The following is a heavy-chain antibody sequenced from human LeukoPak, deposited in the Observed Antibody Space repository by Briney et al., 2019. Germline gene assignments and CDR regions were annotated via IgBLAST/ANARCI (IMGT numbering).Heavy chain of an antibody. V-gene: IGHV3-9*01. CDR2: ISWNSGSI. D-gene: IGHD6-6*01. CDR1: GFTFSSYW. J-gene: IGHJ4*02. Sequence: GGSLRLSCAASGFTFSSYWMHWVRQAPGKGLEWVSDISWNSGSIGYADSVKGRFTISRDNAKNSLYLQMNSLRAEDTALYYCAKDTGSSSYYFDYWGQGTLVTVSS. CDR3: AKDTGSSSYYFDY.